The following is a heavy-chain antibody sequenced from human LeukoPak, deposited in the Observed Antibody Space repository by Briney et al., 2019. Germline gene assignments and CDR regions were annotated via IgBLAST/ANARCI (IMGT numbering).Heavy chain of an antibody. V-gene: IGHV1-69*13. D-gene: IGHD3-3*01. J-gene: IGHJ3*02. CDR2: IIPIFGTA. CDR3: ARDPTEYYDFWSGYAVSRDAFDI. Sequence: ASVKVSCKASGGTFSSYAINWVRQAPGQGLEWMGGIIPIFGTANYAQKFQGSVTITADESTSTAYMELSSLRSEDTAVYYCARDPTEYYDFWSGYAVSRDAFDIWGQGTMVTVSS. CDR1: GGTFSSYA.